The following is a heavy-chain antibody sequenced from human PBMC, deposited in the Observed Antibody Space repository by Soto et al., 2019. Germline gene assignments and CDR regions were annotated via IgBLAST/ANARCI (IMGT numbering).Heavy chain of an antibody. V-gene: IGHV3-66*01. Sequence: EVQLVESGGDLVQPGGSLRLSCAASGFTVSNNYMSWVRQAPGKGLEWISLITNGGATYYTDSVKGRFTISRDNAKDTLYLQMNSLRAEDTAVYYCVLDQTSWGPGTLVSVSS. J-gene: IGHJ5*02. CDR3: VLDQTS. CDR2: ITNGGAT. CDR1: GFTVSNNY.